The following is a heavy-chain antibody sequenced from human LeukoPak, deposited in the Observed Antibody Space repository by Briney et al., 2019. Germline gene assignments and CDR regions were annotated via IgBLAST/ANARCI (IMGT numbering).Heavy chain of an antibody. Sequence: GGSLRLSCVASGFTFNRYDMAWVRQAPGKGLEWVSLISGSGGSTYYADSVKGRFTISRDNSKNTLYLQMNSLRAEDTAVYYCAKGQWELFYYFDYWGQGTLVTVSS. D-gene: IGHD1-26*01. V-gene: IGHV3-23*01. CDR3: AKGQWELFYYFDY. CDR1: GFTFNRYD. J-gene: IGHJ4*02. CDR2: ISGSGGST.